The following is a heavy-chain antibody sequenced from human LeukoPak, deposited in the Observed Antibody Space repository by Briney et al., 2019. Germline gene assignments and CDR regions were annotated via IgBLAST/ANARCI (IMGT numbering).Heavy chain of an antibody. CDR1: GFTFRTYG. Sequence: GGSLRLSCTASGFTFRTYGMVWVRQAPGKGLWWVAVIWYDGSNENYADSVKGRFTISRDNSKSTLFLQMNSLRAEDTAVYYCARNAYNYGGFDYWGLGTLVTVSS. CDR2: IWYDGSNE. V-gene: IGHV3-33*01. J-gene: IGHJ4*02. CDR3: ARNAYNYGGFDY. D-gene: IGHD5-24*01.